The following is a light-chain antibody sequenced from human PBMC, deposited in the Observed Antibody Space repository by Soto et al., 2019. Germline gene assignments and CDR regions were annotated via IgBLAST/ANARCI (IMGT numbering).Light chain of an antibody. CDR3: QHYNSYSWT. J-gene: IGKJ1*01. V-gene: IGKV1-5*03. CDR2: KTS. CDR1: QSISNC. Sequence: IQMTQSPSTLSASVGYRVTITCRASQSISNCLAWYQQKPGKAPKVLIYKTSILESGVPPRFSGSGSGTEFTLTISRLQPDDFATYYCQHYNSYSWTFGQGTKVEIK.